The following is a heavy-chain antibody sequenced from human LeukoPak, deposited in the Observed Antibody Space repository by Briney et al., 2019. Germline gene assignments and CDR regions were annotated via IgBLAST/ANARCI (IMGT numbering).Heavy chain of an antibody. D-gene: IGHD3-9*01. CDR1: GFTFSSYS. CDR3: ARASRSYDNFDY. V-gene: IGHV3-21*01. Sequence: GGSLRLSCAASGFTFSSYSMNWVRQAPGKGLEWVSSISTSSSYIYYADSVKGRLTISRDNAKNTLYLQMNSLRAEDTAVYYCARASRSYDNFDYWGQGTLVTVSS. J-gene: IGHJ4*02. CDR2: ISTSSSYI.